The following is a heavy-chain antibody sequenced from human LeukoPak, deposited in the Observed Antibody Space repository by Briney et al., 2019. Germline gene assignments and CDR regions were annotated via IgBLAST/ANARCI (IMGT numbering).Heavy chain of an antibody. CDR2: IYSGGST. D-gene: IGHD4-17*01. Sequence: PGGSLRLSCAASGFTVSSNYMSWVRQAPGKGLEWVSVIYSGGSTYYADSVKGRFTISRDNSKNTLYLQMNSLRAEDTAVYYCAKDRTTVTTLIDYWGQGTLVTVSS. CDR3: AKDRTTVTTLIDY. CDR1: GFTVSSNY. V-gene: IGHV3-66*02. J-gene: IGHJ4*02.